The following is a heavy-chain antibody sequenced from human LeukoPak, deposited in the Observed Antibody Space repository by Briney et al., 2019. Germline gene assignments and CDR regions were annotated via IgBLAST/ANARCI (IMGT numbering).Heavy chain of an antibody. CDR1: GYTFTNYG. CDR3: ARGGSGTPGDFDY. Sequence: GASVKVSCKASGYTFTNYGINWVRQAPGQRLEWMGWISTQAPGQGLEWMRWINTYSTNYAQKFQDRVTMTTDTSTRTAYMELRSLRSDDTAVYYCARGGSGTPGDFDYWGQGTLITVSS. D-gene: IGHD2-2*01. CDR2: INTYST. J-gene: IGHJ4*02. V-gene: IGHV1-18*01.